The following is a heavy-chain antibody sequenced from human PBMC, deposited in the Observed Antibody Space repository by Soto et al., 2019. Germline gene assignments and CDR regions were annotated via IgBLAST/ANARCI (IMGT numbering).Heavy chain of an antibody. Sequence: GASVKVSCKVSGYTLTELSMHWVRQAPGKGLEWMGGFDPEGGETIYAQKFQGRVTMTEDTSTDTAYMELSSLRSEDTAVYYCATGVYSSGWYGHYDAFDIWGQGTMVTVSS. V-gene: IGHV1-24*01. D-gene: IGHD6-19*01. J-gene: IGHJ3*02. CDR3: ATGVYSSGWYGHYDAFDI. CDR1: GYTLTELS. CDR2: FDPEGGET.